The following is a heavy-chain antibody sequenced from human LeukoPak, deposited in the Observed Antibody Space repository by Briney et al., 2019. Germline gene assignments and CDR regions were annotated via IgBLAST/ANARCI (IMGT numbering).Heavy chain of an antibody. CDR1: GFTFDTHA. CDR2: ISYDGSNK. CDR3: VRDISTGGSVNWFDP. J-gene: IGHJ5*02. D-gene: IGHD5-12*01. Sequence: GGSLRLSCAASGFTFDTHAIHWVRQAPVKGLEWVALISYDGSNKNYADSMKGRFTISRDNSKNTVSLHMNNLRPEDTALYYCVRDISTGGSVNWFDPWGQGTLVTVSS. V-gene: IGHV3-30*04.